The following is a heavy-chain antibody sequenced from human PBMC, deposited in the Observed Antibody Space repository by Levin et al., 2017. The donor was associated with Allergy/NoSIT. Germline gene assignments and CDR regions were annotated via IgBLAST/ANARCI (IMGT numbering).Heavy chain of an antibody. CDR1: GYTFTSYY. D-gene: IGHD4-11*01. V-gene: IGHV1-46*03. CDR3: ARESGLQSWGVFPDDAFDI. Sequence: ASVKVSCKASGYTFTSYYMHWVRQAPGQGLEWMGIINPSGGSTSYAQKFQGRVTMTRDTSTSTVYMELSSLRSEDTAVYYCARESGLQSWGVFPDDAFDIWGQGTMVTVSS. CDR2: INPSGGST. J-gene: IGHJ3*02.